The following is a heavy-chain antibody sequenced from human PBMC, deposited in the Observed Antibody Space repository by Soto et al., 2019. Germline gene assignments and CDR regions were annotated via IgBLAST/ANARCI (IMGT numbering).Heavy chain of an antibody. D-gene: IGHD4-17*01. V-gene: IGHV4-39*01. CDR3: ATSTMTSNWFDP. CDR2: FYYFGST. Sequence: QLQLQESGPGLVKPSQTLSLTCSVSGDSISSRGYYWGWIRQPPGKGLEWIGNFYYFGSTYYNPSLKIRVTISVDTSNYQLSLRLRSVTAADTAVYYCATSTMTSNWFDPWGQGTLVTVSS. CDR1: GDSISSRGYY. J-gene: IGHJ5*02.